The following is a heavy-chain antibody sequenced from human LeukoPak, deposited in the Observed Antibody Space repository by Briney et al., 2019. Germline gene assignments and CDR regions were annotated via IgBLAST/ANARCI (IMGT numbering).Heavy chain of an antibody. Sequence: ASVKVSRKASGYTFANYGVSWVRQAPGQGLEWMGWISAYNGNTNYAQKLQGRVTTTTDTSTSTAYMELRSLRSDDTAVYYCAKGRVLLWFGNLLEGDAFDIWGQGTMVTVSS. V-gene: IGHV1-18*01. J-gene: IGHJ3*02. D-gene: IGHD3-10*01. CDR2: ISAYNGNT. CDR3: AKGRVLLWFGNLLEGDAFDI. CDR1: GYTFANYG.